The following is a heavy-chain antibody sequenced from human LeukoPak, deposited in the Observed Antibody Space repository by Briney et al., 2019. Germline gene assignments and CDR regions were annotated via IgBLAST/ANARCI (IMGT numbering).Heavy chain of an antibody. Sequence: KPSETLSLTCTVSGGSISSYYWSWIRQPARKGLEWIGRIYTSGSTNYNPSLKSRVTMSVDTSKNQFSLKLSSVTAADTAVYYCARDYYDSSGYYSEGYAFDIWGQGTMVTVSS. CDR2: IYTSGST. V-gene: IGHV4-4*07. D-gene: IGHD3-22*01. CDR3: ARDYYDSSGYYSEGYAFDI. CDR1: GGSISSYY. J-gene: IGHJ3*02.